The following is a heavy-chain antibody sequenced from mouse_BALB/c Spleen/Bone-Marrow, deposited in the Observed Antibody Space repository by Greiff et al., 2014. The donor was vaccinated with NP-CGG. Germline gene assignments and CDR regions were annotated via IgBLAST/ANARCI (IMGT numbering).Heavy chain of an antibody. CDR1: GYTFTTHW. Sequence: QVQLQQSGTELAKPGASVKMSCKASGYTFTTHWMHWVKQRPGQGLEWIGYINPSTGYTDYNQKFKDKATLTADKSSSTAYTQLISLTSEDSAVYYCVRSDYWGQGTTLTVSS. CDR3: VRSDY. CDR2: INPSTGYT. J-gene: IGHJ2*01. V-gene: IGHV1-7*01.